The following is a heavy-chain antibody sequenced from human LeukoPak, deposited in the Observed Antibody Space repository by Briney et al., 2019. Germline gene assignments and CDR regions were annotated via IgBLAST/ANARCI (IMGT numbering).Heavy chain of an antibody. Sequence: GGSLRLSCTTSGFTFSDFAISWVRQAPGKGLEWVGFIRTKDYGGATYYAASVKGTFTITRDDSKGISDLQMRSLKIEDTAGYCAKTGALDIWGQGKMVTVSS. D-gene: IGHD4/OR15-4a*01. V-gene: IGHV3-49*04. CDR2: IRTKDYGGAT. CDR1: GFTFSDFA. CDR3: KTGALDI. J-gene: IGHJ3*02.